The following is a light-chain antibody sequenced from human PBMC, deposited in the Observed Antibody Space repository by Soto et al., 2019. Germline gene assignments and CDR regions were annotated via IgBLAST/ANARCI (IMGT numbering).Light chain of an antibody. CDR2: GAS. Sequence: EIVLTQSPSTLSVSPGDRAALSCRASQSVNTDLAWYQHTPGQAPRLLIYGASTRATGIPARFSGSGSGTDFTLTINSLQSEDFALYYCQQYNKWPRTFGQGTKVDI. CDR3: QQYNKWPRT. V-gene: IGKV3-15*01. CDR1: QSVNTD. J-gene: IGKJ1*01.